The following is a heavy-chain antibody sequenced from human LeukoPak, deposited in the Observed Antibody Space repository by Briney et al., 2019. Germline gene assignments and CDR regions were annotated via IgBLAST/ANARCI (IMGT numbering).Heavy chain of an antibody. Sequence: PGGSLRLSCAASGFTFSSYSMNWVRQAPGKGLEWVSSISSSSSYIYYADSVKGRFTISRDNAKNSLYLQMNSLRAEDTAVYYCARDISPMIVGVMGSPFGYWGQGTLVTVSS. D-gene: IGHD3-22*01. J-gene: IGHJ4*02. CDR3: ARDISPMIVGVMGSPFGY. CDR1: GFTFSSYS. V-gene: IGHV3-21*01. CDR2: ISSSSSYI.